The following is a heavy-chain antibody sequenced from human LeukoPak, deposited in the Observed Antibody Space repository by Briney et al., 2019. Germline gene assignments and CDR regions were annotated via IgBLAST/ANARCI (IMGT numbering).Heavy chain of an antibody. CDR2: INSDGSST. CDR3: ARYSSGWYHDYFDY. D-gene: IGHD6-19*01. Sequence: GALRLSCAASGFTFSSYWMHWVRQAPGKGLVWVSRINSDGSSTSYADSVKGRFTISRDNAKNTLYLQMNSLRAEDTAVYYCARYSSGWYHDYFDYWGQGTLVTVSS. J-gene: IGHJ4*02. V-gene: IGHV3-74*01. CDR1: GFTFSSYW.